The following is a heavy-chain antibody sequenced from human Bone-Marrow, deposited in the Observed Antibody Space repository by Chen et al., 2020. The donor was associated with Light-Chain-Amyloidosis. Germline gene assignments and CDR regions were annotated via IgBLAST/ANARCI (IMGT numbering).Heavy chain of an antibody. CDR2: IYYSGST. J-gene: IGHJ4*02. Sequence: QLQLQESGPGLVKPSETLFLTCTVSGGSISSSSYYWGWIRQPPGKGLEWIGSIYYSGSTYYNPSLKSRVTISVDTSKNQFSLKLSSVTAADTAVYSCARAGDWRWPADFDYWRQGTLVTVSS. CDR3: ARAGDWRWPADFDY. V-gene: IGHV4-39*07. CDR1: GGSISSSSYY. D-gene: IGHD2-8*02.